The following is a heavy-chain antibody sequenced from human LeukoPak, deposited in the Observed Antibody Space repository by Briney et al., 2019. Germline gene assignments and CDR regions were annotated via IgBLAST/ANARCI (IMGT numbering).Heavy chain of an antibody. V-gene: IGHV3-53*01. J-gene: IGHJ4*02. CDR2: IYSGGST. CDR3: ARVMAVAGIWYFDY. D-gene: IGHD6-19*01. CDR1: GFTVSSNY. Sequence: SGGSLRLSCAASGFTVSSNYMSWVRQAPGKGLEWVSVIYSGGSTYYADSVKGRFTISRDNAKNSLYLQMNSLRAEDTAVYYCARVMAVAGIWYFDYWGQGTLVTVSS.